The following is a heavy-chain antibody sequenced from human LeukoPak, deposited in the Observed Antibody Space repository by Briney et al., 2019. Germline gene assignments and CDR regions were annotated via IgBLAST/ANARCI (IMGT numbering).Heavy chain of an antibody. V-gene: IGHV4-59*08. CDR3: ASPGYSSGWYGHPHGAFDI. CDR2: IYYSGST. J-gene: IGHJ3*02. CDR1: GGSISSYY. Sequence: SETLSLTCTVSGGSISSYYWSWIRQPPGKGLEWIGYIYYSGSTNYDPSLKSRVTISVDTSKNQFSLKLSSVTAADTAVYYCASPGYSSGWYGHPHGAFDIWGQGTMVTVSS. D-gene: IGHD6-19*01.